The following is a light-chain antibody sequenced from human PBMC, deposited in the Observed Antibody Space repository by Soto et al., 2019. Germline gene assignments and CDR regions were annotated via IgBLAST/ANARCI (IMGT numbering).Light chain of an antibody. Sequence: DIQMTQSPSTLSASIGDRVTITCRASQNINNWIAWYQQKPGKAPKFLIYDASTLESGVPSRFSGSGFGTDFTLTISSLQPEDFATYYCQQSYSTPQTFGQGTKVDIK. CDR2: DAS. CDR3: QQSYSTPQT. V-gene: IGKV1-5*01. J-gene: IGKJ1*01. CDR1: QNINNW.